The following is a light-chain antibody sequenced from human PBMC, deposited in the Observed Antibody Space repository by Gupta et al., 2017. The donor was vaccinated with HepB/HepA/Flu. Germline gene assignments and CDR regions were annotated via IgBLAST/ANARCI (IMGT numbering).Light chain of an antibody. V-gene: IGKV1-5*03. CDR2: KTS. Sequence: DIQMTQSPSTLSASVGDRVTITCRASQKISDWLAWYQQKPGKAPKLLIYKTSTLRTGVPSRFSGSGSGTEFTLTITNLQPDDFAVYYCQQHEYRSYSWTFGQGTXVEVK. CDR3: QQHEYRSYSWT. J-gene: IGKJ1*01. CDR1: QKISDW.